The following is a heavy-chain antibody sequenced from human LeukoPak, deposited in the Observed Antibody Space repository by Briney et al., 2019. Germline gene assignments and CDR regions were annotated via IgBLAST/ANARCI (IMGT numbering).Heavy chain of an antibody. Sequence: GGSLRLSCAASGFTFDDYAMHWVRQAPGKGLGWVSGISWNSGSIGYADSVKGRFTISRDNAKNSLYLQMNSLRAEDTALYYCAKVAVGATLDAFDIWGQGTMVTVSS. CDR3: AKVAVGATLDAFDI. CDR1: GFTFDDYA. J-gene: IGHJ3*02. D-gene: IGHD1-26*01. CDR2: ISWNSGSI. V-gene: IGHV3-9*01.